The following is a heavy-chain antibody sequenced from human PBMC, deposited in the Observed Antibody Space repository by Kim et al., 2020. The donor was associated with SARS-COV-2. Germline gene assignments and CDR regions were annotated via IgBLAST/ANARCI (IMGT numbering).Heavy chain of an antibody. Sequence: ASVKVSCKASGYTFTGSYMHWVRQAPGQGLEWMGWINPNTGGTNYAQNFQGRVTMTRDTSISTAYMELSRLRSDDTAVYYCARDYCSSTSCYFWSWFDPWGQGTLVTVSS. V-gene: IGHV1-2*02. CDR3: ARDYCSSTSCYFWSWFDP. CDR2: INPNTGGT. J-gene: IGHJ5*02. D-gene: IGHD2-2*01. CDR1: GYTFTGSY.